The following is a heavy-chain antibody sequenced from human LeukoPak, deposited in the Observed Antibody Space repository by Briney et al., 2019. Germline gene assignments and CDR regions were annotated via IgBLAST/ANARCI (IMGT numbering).Heavy chain of an antibody. CDR2: INHSGNT. V-gene: IGHV4-38-2*01. CDR3: ARQDTAMVKGLFDP. Sequence: PSETLSLTCAVSGSSISSGYYWGWIRQAPGRGLEWIGSINHSGNTYCNPSLKSRVARSIDTSKNDFSLKVTSVTAADTAVYFCARQDTAMVKGLFDPWGEGTLVTVSS. CDR1: GSSISSGYY. D-gene: IGHD5-18*01. J-gene: IGHJ5*02.